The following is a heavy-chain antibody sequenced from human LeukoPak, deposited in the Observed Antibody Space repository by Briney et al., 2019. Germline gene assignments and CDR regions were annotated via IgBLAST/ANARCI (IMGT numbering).Heavy chain of an antibody. Sequence: PSETLSLTCAVYGGSFSGYYWSWIRQPPGKGLEWIGEINHSGSTNYNPSLKSRVTISIDTSRNQFSLKLNSVTAADTAVYYCAKSNGYGLVDIWGQGTMVTVSS. D-gene: IGHD3-10*01. CDR1: GGSFSGYY. CDR2: INHSGST. CDR3: AKSNGYGLVDI. V-gene: IGHV4-34*01. J-gene: IGHJ3*02.